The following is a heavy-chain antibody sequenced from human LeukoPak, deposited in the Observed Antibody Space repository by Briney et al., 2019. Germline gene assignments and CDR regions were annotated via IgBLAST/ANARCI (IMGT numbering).Heavy chain of an antibody. J-gene: IGHJ4*02. CDR3: ARGPLHYYDSNFSFDY. CDR2: IYYSGST. Sequence: SETLSLTCTVSGGSISSYYWSWIRQPPGKGLEWIGYIYYSGSTSYNPSLKSRVTISVDTSKNQFSLKLSSVTAADTAVYYCARGPLHYYDSNFSFDYWGQGTLVTVSS. CDR1: GGSISSYY. D-gene: IGHD3-22*01. V-gene: IGHV4-59*01.